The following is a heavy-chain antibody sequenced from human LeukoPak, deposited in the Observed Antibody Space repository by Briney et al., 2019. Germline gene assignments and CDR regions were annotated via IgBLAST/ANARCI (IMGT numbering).Heavy chain of an antibody. D-gene: IGHD5-24*01. J-gene: IGHJ5*02. CDR2: IIPMFGTA. CDR1: GGTFSSSA. Sequence: SVKVSCKASGGTFSSSAISWVRQAPGQGLEWMGGIIPMFGTADYAQNFQGRVTISADESATTAYMELSSLRSEDTAVYYCARDNSVRDEAWWFNPWGQGTLVTVSS. CDR3: ARDNSVRDEAWWFNP. V-gene: IGHV1-69*01.